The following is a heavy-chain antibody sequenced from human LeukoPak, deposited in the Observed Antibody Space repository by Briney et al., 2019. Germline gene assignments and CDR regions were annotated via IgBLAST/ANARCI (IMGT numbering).Heavy chain of an antibody. CDR3: ARDPADFWSGYYSD. D-gene: IGHD3-3*01. V-gene: IGHV3-30*03. J-gene: IGHJ4*02. Sequence: GGSLRLSCAASGFTFSSYGMHWVRQAPGKGLEWVAVISYDGSNKYYADSVKGRFTISRDNSKNTLYLQMNSLRAEDTAVYYCARDPADFWSGYYSDWGQGTLVTVSS. CDR1: GFTFSSYG. CDR2: ISYDGSNK.